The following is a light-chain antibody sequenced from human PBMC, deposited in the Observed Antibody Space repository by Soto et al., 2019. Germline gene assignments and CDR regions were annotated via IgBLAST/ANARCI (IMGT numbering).Light chain of an antibody. CDR3: SSYTSSSTWV. CDR1: SSDVGGYNY. CDR2: DVS. Sequence: QSALTQPASVSGSPGQSITISYTGTSSDVGGYNYVSWYLQHPGKAPKLMIYDVSNRPSGVSNRFSGSKSGNTASLTISGLQAEDEADYYCSSYTSSSTWVFGGGTKVTVL. J-gene: IGLJ3*02. V-gene: IGLV2-14*01.